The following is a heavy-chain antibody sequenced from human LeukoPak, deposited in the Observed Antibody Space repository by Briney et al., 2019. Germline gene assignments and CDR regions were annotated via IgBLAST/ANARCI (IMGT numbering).Heavy chain of an antibody. J-gene: IGHJ4*02. CDR3: ARGDVYCSGGSCYRYYFDY. CDR1: GGPISSGAYY. CDR2: IYYSGST. V-gene: IGHV4-31*03. Sequence: SETLSLTCTVSGGPISSGAYYWSWTRQHPGKGLEWIGYIYYSGSTYYNPSLKSRVTISLDTSKNQFSLKLSSVTAADTAVYYCARGDVYCSGGSCYRYYFDYWGQGTLVTVSS. D-gene: IGHD2-15*01.